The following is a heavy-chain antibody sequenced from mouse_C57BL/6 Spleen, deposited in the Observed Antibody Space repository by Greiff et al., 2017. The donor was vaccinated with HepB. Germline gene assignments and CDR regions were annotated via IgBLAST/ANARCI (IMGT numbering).Heavy chain of an antibody. D-gene: IGHD2-4*01. CDR1: GFTFSSYA. CDR2: ISDGGSYT. CDR3: ASRYYDYCFDY. V-gene: IGHV5-4*03. J-gene: IGHJ2*01. Sequence: DVMLVESGGGLVKPGGSLKLSCAASGFTFSSYAMSWVRQTPEKRLEWVATISDGGSYTYYPDNVKGRFTISRDNAKNNLYLQMSPLKSEDTAMYYCASRYYDYCFDYWGQGTTLTVSS.